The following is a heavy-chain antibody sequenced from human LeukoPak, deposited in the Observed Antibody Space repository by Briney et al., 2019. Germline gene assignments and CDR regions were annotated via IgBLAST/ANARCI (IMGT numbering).Heavy chain of an antibody. CDR3: ARYYSSSQPAEYYFDY. D-gene: IGHD6-13*01. CDR1: GGSISSYY. J-gene: IGHJ4*02. CDR2: IYYSGST. V-gene: IGHV4-59*01. Sequence: SETLSLTCTVSGGSISSYYWSWLRQPPGKGLEWIGYIYYSGSTNYNPSLKSRVTISVDTSKNQFSLKLSSVTAADTAVYYCARYYSSSQPAEYYFDYWGQGTLVTVSS.